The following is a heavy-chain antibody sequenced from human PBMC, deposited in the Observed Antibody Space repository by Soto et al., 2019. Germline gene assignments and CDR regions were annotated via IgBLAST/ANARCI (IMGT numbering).Heavy chain of an antibody. J-gene: IGHJ6*03. Sequence: PSETLSLTCTVSGGSISSSSYYWGWIRQPPGKGLEWIGSIYYSGSTYYNPSLKSRVTISVDTSKNQFSLKLSSVTAADTAVYYCARLCGYSSGWTYYYYYMDVWGKGTTVTVSS. CDR2: IYYSGST. D-gene: IGHD6-19*01. CDR3: ARLCGYSSGWTYYYYYMDV. V-gene: IGHV4-39*01. CDR1: GGSISSSSYY.